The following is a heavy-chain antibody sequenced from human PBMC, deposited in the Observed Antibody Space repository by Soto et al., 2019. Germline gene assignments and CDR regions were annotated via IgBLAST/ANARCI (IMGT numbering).Heavy chain of an antibody. CDR3: ARDSFPPYSSSSKGFDY. V-gene: IGHV4-59*01. CDR2: LDYSGTT. CDR1: VGSISSYY. J-gene: IGHJ4*02. D-gene: IGHD6-6*01. Sequence: SESLSLTCTVSVGSISSYYWNWIRQSPGKGLEWIASLDYSGTTNYNPSLKSRITTSVDPSKKQFSLKMRSVTAADTAVYYCARDSFPPYSSSSKGFDYWGQGSLVTVSS.